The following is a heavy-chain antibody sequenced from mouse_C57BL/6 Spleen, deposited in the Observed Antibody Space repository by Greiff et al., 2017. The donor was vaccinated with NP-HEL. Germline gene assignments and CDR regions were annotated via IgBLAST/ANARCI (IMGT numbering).Heavy chain of an antibody. CDR3: ARYGSGGLLDY. D-gene: IGHD3-1*01. Sequence: EVKVEESGGGLVQPGGSLSLSCAASGFTFTDYYMSWVRQPPGKALEWLGFIRNKANGYTTEYSASVKGRFTISRDNSQSILYLQMNALRAEDSATYYCARYGSGGLLDYWGQGTTLTVSS. CDR1: GFTFTDYY. J-gene: IGHJ2*01. V-gene: IGHV7-3*01. CDR2: IRNKANGYTT.